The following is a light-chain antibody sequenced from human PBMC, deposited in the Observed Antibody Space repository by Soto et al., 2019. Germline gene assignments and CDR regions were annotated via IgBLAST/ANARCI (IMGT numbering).Light chain of an antibody. V-gene: IGKV3-20*01. CDR2: GAS. Sequence: EIVLTQSPGTLSLSPGERATLSCRASQSVSSSYLAWYQQKPSQAPRLLIYGASSRATGIPDRFSGSGSGTDFTLSIRRLEPEDFAVYYCQRYGSSPRTFGQGTKV. J-gene: IGKJ1*01. CDR3: QRYGSSPRT. CDR1: QSVSSSY.